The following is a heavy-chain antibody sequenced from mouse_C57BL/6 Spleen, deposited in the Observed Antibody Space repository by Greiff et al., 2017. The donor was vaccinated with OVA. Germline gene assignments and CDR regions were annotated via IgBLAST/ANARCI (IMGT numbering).Heavy chain of an antibody. Sequence: EVNLVESGGDLVKPGGSLKLSCAASGFTFSSYGMSWVRQTPDKRLEWVATISSGGSYTYYPDSVTGRFTISRDNAKNTLYLQMSSLKSEDTAMYYCARHVGLYDYDGDYFDYWGQGTTLTVSS. V-gene: IGHV5-6*01. CDR1: GFTFSSYG. CDR2: ISSGGSYT. CDR3: ARHVGLYDYDGDYFDY. D-gene: IGHD2-4*01. J-gene: IGHJ2*01.